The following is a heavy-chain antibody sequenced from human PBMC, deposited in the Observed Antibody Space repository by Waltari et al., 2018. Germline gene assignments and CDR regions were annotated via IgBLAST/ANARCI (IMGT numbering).Heavy chain of an antibody. CDR1: GGSISSYY. V-gene: IGHV4-59*01. J-gene: IGHJ5*02. CDR3: ARALGYGSGGSCWGWFDP. D-gene: IGHD2-15*01. Sequence: QVQLQESGPGLVKPSETLSLTCTVSGGSISSYYWSWIRQPPGKGLEWIGYICYSGSTTCNPSLKSRVTISVDTSKNQFSLKLSSVTAADTAVYYCARALGYGSGGSCWGWFDPWGQGTLVTVSS. CDR2: ICYSGST.